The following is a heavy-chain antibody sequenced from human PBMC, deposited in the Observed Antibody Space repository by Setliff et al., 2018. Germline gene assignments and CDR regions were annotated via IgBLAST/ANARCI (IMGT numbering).Heavy chain of an antibody. CDR3: ATGTVCVGDCYSGRLNY. CDR1: GFTFGDYA. Sequence: GGSLRLSCTASGFTFGDYAMSWVRQAPGKGLEWVGFIRSKAYGGTTDYAAPVKGRFTISRDDSTNMVFLQMNSLKTEDTAVYYCATGTVCVGDCYSGRLNYWGQGTLVTVSS. J-gene: IGHJ4*02. CDR2: IRSKAYGGTT. D-gene: IGHD2-21*02. V-gene: IGHV3-49*04.